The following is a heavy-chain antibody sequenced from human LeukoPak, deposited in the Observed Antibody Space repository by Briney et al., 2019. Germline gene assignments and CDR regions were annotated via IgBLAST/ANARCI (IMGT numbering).Heavy chain of an antibody. Sequence: SVKVSCKASGGTFSSYAISWVRQAPGQGLEWMGRIIPILGIANYAQKFQGRVTITAGKSTSTAYMELSSLRSEDTAVYYCASLFLGYCSSTSCYDKDYYYGMDVWGHGTTVTVSS. CDR3: ASLFLGYCSSTSCYDKDYYYGMDV. J-gene: IGHJ6*02. D-gene: IGHD2-2*01. V-gene: IGHV1-69*04. CDR2: IIPILGIA. CDR1: GGTFSSYA.